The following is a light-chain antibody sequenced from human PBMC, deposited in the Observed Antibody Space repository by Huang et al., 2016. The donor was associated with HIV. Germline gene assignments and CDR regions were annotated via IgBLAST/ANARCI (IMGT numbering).Light chain of an antibody. CDR1: QSVNRY. CDR3: QQRSNWPPIT. Sequence: EIVLTQSPTTLSLSPGERATLSCRASQSVNRYLACYQQKPGQAPRLLIYDASNRATGIPARFSGSGSGTDFTLPISSLEPEDFAVYYCQQRSNWPPITFGQGTRLEIK. CDR2: DAS. J-gene: IGKJ5*01. V-gene: IGKV3-11*01.